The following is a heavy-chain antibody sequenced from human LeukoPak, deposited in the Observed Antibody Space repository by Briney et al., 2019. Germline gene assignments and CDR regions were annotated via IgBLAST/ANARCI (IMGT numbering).Heavy chain of an antibody. CDR2: ISTSSSYI. J-gene: IGHJ5*02. CDR1: GFTFSGYS. V-gene: IGHV3-21*01. D-gene: IGHD2-15*01. Sequence: PGGSLRLSCGASGFTFSGYSMNWVRQAPGKGLEWVSSISTSSSYIYYADSVKGRFTISRDNAKKSLYLQMNSLRAEDTAVYYCARGRAVVVASDNWFDPWGQGTLVTVSS. CDR3: ARGRAVVVASDNWFDP.